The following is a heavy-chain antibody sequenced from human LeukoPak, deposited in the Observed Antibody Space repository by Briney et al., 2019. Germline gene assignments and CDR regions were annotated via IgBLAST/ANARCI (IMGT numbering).Heavy chain of an antibody. J-gene: IGHJ3*02. Sequence: GGSLRLSCAASGFTFSSYAMHWVRQAPGKGLEFVSAISSNGGSTYYAKSVKGRFTVSRDNSKNTLSLQMGSLRAEDMAVYYCARRNYYVSSGYFSGDAFDIWGQGTMLTAYS. CDR1: GFTFSSYA. D-gene: IGHD3-22*01. CDR2: ISSNGGST. V-gene: IGHV3-64*01. CDR3: ARRNYYVSSGYFSGDAFDI.